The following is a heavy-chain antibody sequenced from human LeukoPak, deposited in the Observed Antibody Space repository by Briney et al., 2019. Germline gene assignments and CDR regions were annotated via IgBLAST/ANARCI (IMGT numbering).Heavy chain of an antibody. Sequence: SQTLSLTCAISGDSVSSTTITWNWIRQSPSRGLEWLSRTYYRSKWYHDFAVSVKSQITVNPDTSRNQLSLQLNSVTPEDAAVYYCARGRSPNWFDLWGPGTLVTVSS. CDR2: TYYRSKWYH. CDR3: ARGRSPNWFDL. J-gene: IGHJ5*02. CDR1: GDSVSSTTIT. V-gene: IGHV6-1*01.